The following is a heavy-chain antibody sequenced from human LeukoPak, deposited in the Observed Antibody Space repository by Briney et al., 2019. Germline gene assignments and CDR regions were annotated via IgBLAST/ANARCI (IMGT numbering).Heavy chain of an antibody. CDR3: ARGPDVLRFLEWLFPFDY. CDR1: GFTFSSYA. V-gene: IGHV3-30-3*01. CDR2: ISYDGSNK. D-gene: IGHD3-3*01. J-gene: IGHJ4*02. Sequence: GGSLRLSCAASGFTFSSYAMHWVRQAPGKGLEWVAVISYDGSNKYYADSVKGRFTISRDNSKNTLYLQMNSLRAEDTAVYYCARGPDVLRFLEWLFPFDYWGQGTLVTVSS.